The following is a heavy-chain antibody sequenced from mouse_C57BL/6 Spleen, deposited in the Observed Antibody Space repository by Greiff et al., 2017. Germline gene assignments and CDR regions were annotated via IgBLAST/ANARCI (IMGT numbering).Heavy chain of an antibody. CDR1: GYAFSSYW. Sequence: VQLQESGAELVKPGASVTISCKASGYAFSSYWLNWVKQRPGKGLEWIGQIYPGDGDTNYNGKFKGKATRTADKSSSTAYMQLSSLTSEDSAVYFCARGGYGNYAYAMDYWGQGTSVTVSS. J-gene: IGHJ4*01. CDR3: ARGGYGNYAYAMDY. V-gene: IGHV1-80*01. CDR2: IYPGDGDT. D-gene: IGHD2-1*01.